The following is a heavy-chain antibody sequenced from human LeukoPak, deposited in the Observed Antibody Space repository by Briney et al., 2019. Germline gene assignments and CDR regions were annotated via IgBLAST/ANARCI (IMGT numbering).Heavy chain of an antibody. CDR2: IYYSGNT. Sequence: SETLSLTCTVSGGSISNSGYYWGWIRQPPGKGLEWIGNIYYSGNTYYNPSLKSRVTISVDTSKNQFSLKLSPVTAADTAVYYCARVVAVVPATHYYFDYWGQGSLVTVSS. CDR1: GGSISNSGYY. D-gene: IGHD2-2*01. V-gene: IGHV4-39*01. J-gene: IGHJ4*02. CDR3: ARVVAVVPATHYYFDY.